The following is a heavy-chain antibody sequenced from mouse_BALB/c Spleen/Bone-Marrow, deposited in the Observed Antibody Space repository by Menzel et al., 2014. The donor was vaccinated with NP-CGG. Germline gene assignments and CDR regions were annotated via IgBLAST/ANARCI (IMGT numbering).Heavy chain of an antibody. J-gene: IGHJ4*01. CDR1: GFSLTGYG. CDR2: IWGDGST. D-gene: IGHD2-4*01. Sequence: VKLLESGPGLVAPSQSLSITCTVSGFSLTGYGVSWVRQPPGKGLEWLGMIWGDGSTDYNSALKSRLSISKDNSKSQVLLKMNSLQTDDTARYYCDRDSFLITRALDYWGQGTSVTVSS. V-gene: IGHV2-6-7*02. CDR3: DRDSFLITRALDY.